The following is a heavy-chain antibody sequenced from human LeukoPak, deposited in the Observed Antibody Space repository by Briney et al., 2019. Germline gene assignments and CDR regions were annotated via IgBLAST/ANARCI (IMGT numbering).Heavy chain of an antibody. CDR3: ASMVYSSSSDDY. CDR2: TYYRSKWYN. J-gene: IGHJ4*02. D-gene: IGHD6-6*01. CDR1: GDSVSSNSAT. Sequence: SETLSLTCAISGDSVSSNSATWIWLRQSPSRGLEWLGRTYYRSKWYNDYAVSVKSRITINPDTSKNQFSLQLNSVTPEDTAVYYCASMVYSSSSDDYWGQGTLVTVSS. V-gene: IGHV6-1*01.